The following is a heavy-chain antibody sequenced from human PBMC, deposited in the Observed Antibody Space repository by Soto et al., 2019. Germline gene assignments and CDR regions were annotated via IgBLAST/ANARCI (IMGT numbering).Heavy chain of an antibody. V-gene: IGHV1-18*01. CDR3: ARDEGGYDILTGYYKAHHFDY. J-gene: IGHJ4*02. CDR1: GYTFTHVY. D-gene: IGHD3-9*01. Sequence: ASVKVSCKASGYTFTHVYITGVRQAPGQGLEWMGAISPHNFNTNYAQKFRGRVTLTTEKSTNTAYMDLRSLTSDDTAVYYCARDEGGYDILTGYYKAHHFDYWGQGVPVTVSS. CDR2: ISPHNFNT.